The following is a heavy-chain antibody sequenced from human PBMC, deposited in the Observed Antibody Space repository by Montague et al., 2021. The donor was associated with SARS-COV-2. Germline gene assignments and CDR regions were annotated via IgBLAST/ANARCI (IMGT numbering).Heavy chain of an antibody. Sequence: SETLSLTCTVSGGSISSSTYYWGWIRQPPGKGLEWIASIYYSGSTYFNPSLKSRVAISIDTSKNQFSLKRSSVTAADTAVYYCARRPYYYDSSGQFDPWGQGVLVTVSS. V-gene: IGHV4-39*07. J-gene: IGHJ5*02. CDR3: ARRPYYYDSSGQFDP. CDR2: IYYSGST. CDR1: GGSISSSTYY. D-gene: IGHD3-22*01.